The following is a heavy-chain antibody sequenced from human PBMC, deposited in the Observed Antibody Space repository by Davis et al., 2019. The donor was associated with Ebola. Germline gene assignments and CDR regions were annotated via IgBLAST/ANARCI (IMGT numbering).Heavy chain of an antibody. D-gene: IGHD6-13*01. Sequence: GGSLRLSCAASGFTFSNYGMHWVRQAPGKGLEWVAIISYDGSDKYYADSVKGRFSISRDNSKNTLSLQMNSLRTEDTAVYYCAKVRKQQLAYYYYGMDVWGKGTTVTVSS. J-gene: IGHJ6*04. CDR3: AKVRKQQLAYYYYGMDV. CDR2: ISYDGSDK. V-gene: IGHV3-30*18. CDR1: GFTFSNYG.